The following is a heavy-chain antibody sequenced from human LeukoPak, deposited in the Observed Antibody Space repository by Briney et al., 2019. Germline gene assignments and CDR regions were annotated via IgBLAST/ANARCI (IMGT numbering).Heavy chain of an antibody. V-gene: IGHV3-30*04. CDR1: GFTFSSYA. CDR3: ARDIY. J-gene: IGHJ4*02. Sequence: PGRSLRLSSAASGFTFSSYAMHWVPQAPGKGLEWVAVISYDGSNKYYADSVKGRFTISRDNSKNTLYLQMNSLRAEDTAVYYCARDIYWGQGTLVTVSS. CDR2: ISYDGSNK.